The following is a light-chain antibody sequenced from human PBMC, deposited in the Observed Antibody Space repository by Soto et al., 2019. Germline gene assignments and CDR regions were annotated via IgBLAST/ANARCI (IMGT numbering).Light chain of an antibody. CDR3: AAWDDSLSGYV. V-gene: IGLV1-47*01. J-gene: IGLJ1*01. CDR1: SSNIGSHY. Sequence: QPVLTQPPSASGTPGQRVTISGSGSSSNIGSHYVYWFQQLPGTAPKLLIYRNNQRPSGVSDRIAGSKSGTSASLAISGLRSEDEADYYCAAWDDSLSGYVFGTGTKLTVL. CDR2: RNN.